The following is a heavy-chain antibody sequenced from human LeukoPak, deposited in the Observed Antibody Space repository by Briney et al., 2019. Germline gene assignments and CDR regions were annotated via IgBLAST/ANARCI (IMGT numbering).Heavy chain of an antibody. CDR2: IWYDGSNK. V-gene: IGHV3-33*01. CDR3: ARDSKGVIITGWFDP. J-gene: IGHJ5*02. CDR1: GFTFSSYG. D-gene: IGHD3-10*01. Sequence: PGRSLRLSCAASGFTFSSYGMHWVRQAPGKGLECVAVIWYDGSNKYYADSVKGRFTISRDNSKNTLYLQMNSLRAEDTAVYYCARDSKGVIITGWFDPWGQGTLVTVSS.